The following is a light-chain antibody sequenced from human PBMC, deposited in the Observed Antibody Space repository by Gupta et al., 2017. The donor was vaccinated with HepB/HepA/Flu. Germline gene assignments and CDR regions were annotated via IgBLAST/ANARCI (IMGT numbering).Light chain of an antibody. CDR2: GAS. CDR3: QQYKHWPLWT. Sequence: EIVMTQSPATLSVSPGERATLSCRASQSVSSSLAWYQQKPGQAPRLLIYGASTRDTGIPARFSGSGYGKELTLTISSRQSEDFAGYYCQQYKHWPLWTFGQGTKVEIK. V-gene: IGKV3-15*01. CDR1: QSVSSS. J-gene: IGKJ1*01.